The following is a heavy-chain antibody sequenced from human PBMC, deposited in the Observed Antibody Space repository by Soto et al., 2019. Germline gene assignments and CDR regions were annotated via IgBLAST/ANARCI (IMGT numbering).Heavy chain of an antibody. D-gene: IGHD1-26*01. CDR3: AKDGAVGAAEAHFDY. V-gene: IGHV3-23*01. Sequence: PGGSLRLSCGASGFTFSSYAMSWVRQAPGKGLEWVSAISGSGGSTYYADSVKGRFTISRDNSKNTLYLQMNSLRAEDTAVYYCAKDGAVGAAEAHFDYWGQGTLVTVSS. CDR2: ISGSGGST. CDR1: GFTFSSYA. J-gene: IGHJ4*02.